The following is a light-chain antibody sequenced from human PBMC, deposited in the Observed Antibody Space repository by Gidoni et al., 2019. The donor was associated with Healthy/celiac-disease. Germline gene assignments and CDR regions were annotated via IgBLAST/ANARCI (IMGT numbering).Light chain of an antibody. CDR3: KQYDNHPT. V-gene: IGKV1-33*01. Sequence: DIQMTQSPSSLSASVGDRVTITCQASQDISNYLNWYQQKPGKDPKLLIDDVSNLETGVPSRVRGRGGGKDFRFNISSLKPEDMATDYGKQYDNHPTFGGGTKVEIK. CDR1: QDISNY. CDR2: DVS. J-gene: IGKJ4*01.